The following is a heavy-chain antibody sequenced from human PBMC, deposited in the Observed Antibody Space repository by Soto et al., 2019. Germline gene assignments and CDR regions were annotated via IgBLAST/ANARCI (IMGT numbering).Heavy chain of an antibody. CDR1: GGSISSSNW. D-gene: IGHD2-15*01. Sequence: QVQLQESGPGLVKPSGTLSLTCAVSGGSISSSNWWTWVREPPGEGLHWIGEIYHDGSTNSNSSLKSRVTISVDKAKNQFSLTLTSVTAADTSVYYCARVGRPRVALDYWGQGTLVTVSS. CDR3: ARVGRPRVALDY. J-gene: IGHJ4*02. V-gene: IGHV4-4*02. CDR2: IYHDGST.